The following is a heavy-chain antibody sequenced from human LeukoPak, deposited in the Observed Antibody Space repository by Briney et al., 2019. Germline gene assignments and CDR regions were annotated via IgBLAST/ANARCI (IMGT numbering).Heavy chain of an antibody. CDR3: ARQRTYNPSILEVKFVSSWYAPDYPLFDY. Sequence: SETLSLTCTVSGGSFSSSSYYWGWIRQPPGKGLEWIGSIYYSGSTYYNPSLKSRVTISVDTSKNQFSLKLSSVIAADTAVYYCARQRTYNPSILEVKFVSSWYAPDYPLFDYWGQGTLVTVSS. CDR1: GGSFSSSSYY. V-gene: IGHV4-39*01. J-gene: IGHJ4*02. D-gene: IGHD6-13*01. CDR2: IYYSGST.